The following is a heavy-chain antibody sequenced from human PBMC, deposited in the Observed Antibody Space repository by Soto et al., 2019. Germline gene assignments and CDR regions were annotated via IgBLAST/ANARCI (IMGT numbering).Heavy chain of an antibody. D-gene: IGHD4-17*01. J-gene: IGHJ4*02. CDR3: ARVSHDYGGTNFDY. Sequence: GGSLRLSCAASGFTFSSYAMHWVRQAPGKGLEWVAVISYDGSNKYYADSVKGRFTISRDNSKNALYLQMNSLRAGDTAVYYCARVSHDYGGTNFDYWGQGTLVTSPQ. CDR1: GFTFSSYA. V-gene: IGHV3-30-3*01. CDR2: ISYDGSNK.